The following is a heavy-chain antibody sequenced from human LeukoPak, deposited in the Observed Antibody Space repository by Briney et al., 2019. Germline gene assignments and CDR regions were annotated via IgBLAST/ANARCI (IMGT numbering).Heavy chain of an antibody. V-gene: IGHV3-48*03. D-gene: IGHD3-9*01. CDR1: GFTFSSYE. CDR2: ISSSGSTI. Sequence: GGSLRLSCAASGFTFSSYEMNWVRQAPGKGLEWVSYISSSGSTIYYADSVKGRFTISRDNAKNSLYLQMNSLRAEDTAVYYCARLDILTGYEFDYWGQGTLVTVS. CDR3: ARLDILTGYEFDY. J-gene: IGHJ4*02.